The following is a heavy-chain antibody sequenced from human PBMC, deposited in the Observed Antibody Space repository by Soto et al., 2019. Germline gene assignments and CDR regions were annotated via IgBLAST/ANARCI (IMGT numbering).Heavy chain of an antibody. J-gene: IGHJ6*03. D-gene: IGHD2-8*01. Sequence: SETLSLTCTVSGGSISSGGYYWSWIRQHPGKGLEWIGYIYYSGSTYYNPSLKSRVTISVDTSKNQFSLKLSSVTAADTAVYYCAREGFVQMSRGLSLSEYYMDVWGKGTTVTVSS. CDR3: AREGFVQMSRGLSLSEYYMDV. CDR2: IYYSGST. CDR1: GGSISSGGYY. V-gene: IGHV4-31*03.